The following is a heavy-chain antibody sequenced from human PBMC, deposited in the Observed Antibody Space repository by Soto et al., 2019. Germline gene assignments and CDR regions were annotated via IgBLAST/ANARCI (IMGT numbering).Heavy chain of an antibody. CDR3: GKGRMGKDLDY. J-gene: IGHJ4*02. D-gene: IGHD1-26*01. Sequence: LRLCYAASGFNIVSFGRHWIRKKTGKGLEWVAVISYDGSNKYYADSVKGRFTISRDNSKNTLYLQMNSLRAFDTAVYDGGKGRMGKDLDYWVQGTLVIVFS. V-gene: IGHV3-30*18. CDR1: GFNIVSFG. CDR2: ISYDGSNK.